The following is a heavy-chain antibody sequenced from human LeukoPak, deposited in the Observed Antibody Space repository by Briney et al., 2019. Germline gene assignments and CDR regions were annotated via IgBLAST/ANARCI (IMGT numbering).Heavy chain of an antibody. D-gene: IGHD3-16*02. CDR2: ISGSGGST. CDR3: EKAHDYVWGSYPSFDY. Sequence: PGGSLRLSCAASGFTFSSYAMSWVRQAPGKGLEWVSAISGSGGSTYYADSVKGRFTISRDNSKNTLYLQMNSLRAEDTAVYYCEKAHDYVWGSYPSFDYWGQGTLVTVSS. J-gene: IGHJ4*02. V-gene: IGHV3-23*01. CDR1: GFTFSSYA.